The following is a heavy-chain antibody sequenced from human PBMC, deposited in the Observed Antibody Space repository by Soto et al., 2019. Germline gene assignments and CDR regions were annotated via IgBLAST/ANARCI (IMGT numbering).Heavy chain of an antibody. J-gene: IGHJ4*02. CDR2: IYWDDDD. CDR3: AHQGESLNY. V-gene: IGHV2-5*02. D-gene: IGHD3-16*01. CDR1: GFSLNTSGVG. Sequence: QITLKESGPTLVKPTQTLTLTCTFSGFSLNTSGVGVGWFRQPPGKALEWLALIYWDDDDRYSPSLKSRLTITKDTSKNQVVLTMTNTDPVDTATYYCAHQGESLNYWGQGTLVTVSS.